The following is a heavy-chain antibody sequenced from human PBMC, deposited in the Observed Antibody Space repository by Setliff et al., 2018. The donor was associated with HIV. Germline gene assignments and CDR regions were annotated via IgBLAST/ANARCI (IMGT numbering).Heavy chain of an antibody. J-gene: IGHJ4*02. CDR3: ARRGNYYGTGGSNYFDY. V-gene: IGHV4-61*01. CDR1: GGSVSSGSYF. CDR2: IYSSGST. Sequence: SETLSLTCTVSGGSVSSGSYFWSWIRQPPGKGLEWIGYIYSSGSTNYNPSLKSRVTISVDTSKNEFSLKLSSVTAADTAIYYCARRGNYYGTGGSNYFDYWGQGTLVTVSS. D-gene: IGHD2-8*02.